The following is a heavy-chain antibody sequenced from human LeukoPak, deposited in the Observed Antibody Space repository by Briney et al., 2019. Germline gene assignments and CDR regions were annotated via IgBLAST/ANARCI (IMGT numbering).Heavy chain of an antibody. CDR3: AGGVGYYDILTGYSAAPFDY. V-gene: IGHV1-2*02. D-gene: IGHD3-9*01. CDR1: GYTFTNYY. J-gene: IGHJ4*02. Sequence: ASVKVSCKASGYTFTNYYIHWVRQAPGQGGEWMGWINPHSGGTNYAQEFQGRVTMTRDTSISTAYIELSSLRSDDTAVYYCAGGVGYYDILTGYSAAPFDYWGQGTLVTVSS. CDR2: INPHSGGT.